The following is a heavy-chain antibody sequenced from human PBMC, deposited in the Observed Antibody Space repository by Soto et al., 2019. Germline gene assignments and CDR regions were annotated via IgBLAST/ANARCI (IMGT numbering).Heavy chain of an antibody. Sequence: GGSLKISCKGSGYSFTSYWIGWVRQMPGKGLEWMGIIYPGDSDTRYSPSFQGQVTISADKSISTAYLQWSSLKASDTAMYYCARQSIVGATSYYYGMDVWGQGTTVTVSS. V-gene: IGHV5-51*01. CDR2: IYPGDSDT. CDR1: GYSFTSYW. CDR3: ARQSIVGATSYYYGMDV. J-gene: IGHJ6*02. D-gene: IGHD1-26*01.